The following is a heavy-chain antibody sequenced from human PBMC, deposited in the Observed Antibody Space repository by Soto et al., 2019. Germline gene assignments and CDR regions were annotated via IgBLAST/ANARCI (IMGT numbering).Heavy chain of an antibody. CDR2: ITPFNGNT. D-gene: IGHD3-10*01. J-gene: IGHJ6*03. CDR1: GYTFTYRY. CDR3: ARGRITMVRGVISPRYYYYMDV. V-gene: IGHV1-45*02. Sequence: GASVKVSCKASGYTFTYRYLHWVRQAPGQALEWMGWITPFNGNTNYAQKFQDRVTITADKSTSTAYMELSSLRSEDTAVYYCARGRITMVRGVISPRYYYYMDVWGKGTTVTVSS.